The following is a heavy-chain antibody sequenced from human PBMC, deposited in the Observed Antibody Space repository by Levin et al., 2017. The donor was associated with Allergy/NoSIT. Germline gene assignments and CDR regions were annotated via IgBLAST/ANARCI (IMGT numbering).Heavy chain of an antibody. Sequence: GGSLRLSCAASGFTFSNYAMSWVRQAPGKGLEWVSAISGSGGSTYYADSVKGRFTISRDNSKNTLYLQMNSLRAEDTAVYYCAKTFRGYSYVPDYWGQGTLVTVSS. CDR2: ISGSGGST. J-gene: IGHJ4*02. CDR3: AKTFRGYSYVPDY. D-gene: IGHD5-18*01. CDR1: GFTFSNYA. V-gene: IGHV3-23*01.